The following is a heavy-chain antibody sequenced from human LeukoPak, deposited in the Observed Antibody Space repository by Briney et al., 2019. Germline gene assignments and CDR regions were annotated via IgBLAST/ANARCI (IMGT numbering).Heavy chain of an antibody. D-gene: IGHD1-26*01. V-gene: IGHV7-4-1*02. CDR2: INTNTGNP. Sequence: ASVKVSCKASGYTFTSYGISWVRQAPGQGLEWMGWINTNTGNPTYAQGFTGRFVFSLDTSVSTAYLQISSLKAEDTAVYYCARRQQLPPWELQYYFDYWGQGTLVTVSS. CDR3: ARRQQLPPWELQYYFDY. CDR1: GYTFTSYG. J-gene: IGHJ4*02.